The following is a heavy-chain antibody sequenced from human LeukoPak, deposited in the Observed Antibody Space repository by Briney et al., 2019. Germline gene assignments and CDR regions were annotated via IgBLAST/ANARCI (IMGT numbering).Heavy chain of an antibody. V-gene: IGHV1-18*01. Sequence: ASVEVSCKASGYTFSNSGISWVRQAPGQGLEWMGWISTNSGTTNYAHNLQGRLTMTTDTSTSTAYMELRNLKSDDTAVYYCARSGGYYFYMDVWGKGTTVTVSS. J-gene: IGHJ6*03. D-gene: IGHD1-26*01. CDR2: ISTNSGTT. CDR1: GYTFSNSG. CDR3: ARSGGYYFYMDV.